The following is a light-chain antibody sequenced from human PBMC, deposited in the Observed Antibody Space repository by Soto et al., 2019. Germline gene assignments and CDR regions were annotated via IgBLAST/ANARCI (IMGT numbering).Light chain of an antibody. V-gene: IGKV3-15*01. CDR1: QSVSRN. CDR3: QQYNGWPLT. CDR2: GAS. J-gene: IGKJ4*01. Sequence: EIVMTQSPATLSVSPGERATLSCRASQSVSRNLAWYQQKPGQAHRRLVSGASTRATGIPATFSGSGSGTEFTLNICSLQSEGFAIYYCQQYNGWPLTFGGGTKVEIK.